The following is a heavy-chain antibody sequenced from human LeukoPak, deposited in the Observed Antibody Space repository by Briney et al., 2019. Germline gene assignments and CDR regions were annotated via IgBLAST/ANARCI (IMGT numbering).Heavy chain of an antibody. CDR3: ARVRGIVVVYFDY. Sequence: SETLSLTCAVYGGSFSGYYWSWIRQPPGKGLEWIGEINHSGSTNYNPSLKSRVTISVDTSKNQFSLKLSSVTAADTAVYYCARVRGIVVVYFDYWGQGTLVTVSS. V-gene: IGHV4-34*01. CDR1: GGSFSGYY. CDR2: INHSGST. J-gene: IGHJ4*02. D-gene: IGHD3-22*01.